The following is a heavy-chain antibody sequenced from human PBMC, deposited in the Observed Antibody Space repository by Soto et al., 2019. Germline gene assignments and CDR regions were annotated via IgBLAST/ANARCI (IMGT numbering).Heavy chain of an antibody. CDR3: ASLWGGGEMGVFDY. CDR1: GFTFSSYA. CDR2: ISYDGSNK. D-gene: IGHD3-16*01. J-gene: IGHJ4*02. Sequence: QVPLVESGGGVVQPGRSLRLSCAASGFTFSSYAMHWVRQAPGKGLEWVAVISYDGSNKYYADSVKGRFTISRENSKNRLYVKMNSLRAEDTAVYYCASLWGGGEMGVFDYWGQGTLVTVSS. V-gene: IGHV3-30-3*01.